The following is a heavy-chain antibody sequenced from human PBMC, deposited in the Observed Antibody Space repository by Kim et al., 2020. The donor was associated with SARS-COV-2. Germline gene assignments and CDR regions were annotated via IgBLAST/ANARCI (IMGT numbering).Heavy chain of an antibody. Sequence: GGSLRLSCAASGFTFSSYAMHWVRQAPGKGLEWVAVISYDGSNKYYADSVKGRFTISRDNSKNTLYLQMNSLRAEDTAVYYCARGRSYRIPSYFDYWGQGTLVTVSS. CDR3: ARGRSYRIPSYFDY. CDR1: GFTFSSYA. D-gene: IGHD4-4*01. J-gene: IGHJ4*02. V-gene: IGHV3-30*04. CDR2: ISYDGSNK.